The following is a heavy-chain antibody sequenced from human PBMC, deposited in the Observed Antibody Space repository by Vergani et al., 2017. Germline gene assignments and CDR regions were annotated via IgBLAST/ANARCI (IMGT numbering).Heavy chain of an antibody. CDR1: GFTFSPYA. CDR2: LTGRGGST. D-gene: IGHD1-26*01. V-gene: IGHV3-23*01. Sequence: EVQLLESGGSLKHPGGSVRLSCAASGFTFSPYAMHWVRHAPGKRLEWVSALTGRGGSTYYADSFKGRFIISRDNSRDTLYLQMNSLRPEDTATYYCVKDAWSYANVFDSWRQGTLVTVSS. CDR3: VKDAWSYANVFDS. J-gene: IGHJ4*02.